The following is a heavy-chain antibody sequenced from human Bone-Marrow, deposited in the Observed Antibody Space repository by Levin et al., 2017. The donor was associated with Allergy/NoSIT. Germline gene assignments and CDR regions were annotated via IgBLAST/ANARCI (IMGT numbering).Heavy chain of an antibody. V-gene: IGHV1-3*01. Sequence: GESLKISCTASGYKFTSYLIHWVRQAPGQGLEWMGWIHGGTGEVKYSEKLKGRVTITRDSPATTVYMELTSLRSEDTAYYYCARMGFGEWGQGTLVIVSS. CDR1: GYKFTSYL. CDR3: ARMGFGE. CDR2: IHGGTGEV. D-gene: IGHD3-10*01. J-gene: IGHJ4*02.